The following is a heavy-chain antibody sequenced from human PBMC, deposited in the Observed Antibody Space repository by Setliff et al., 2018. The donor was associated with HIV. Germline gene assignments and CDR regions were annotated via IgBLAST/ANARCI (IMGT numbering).Heavy chain of an antibody. CDR1: GFSINSCYY. D-gene: IGHD2-15*01. J-gene: IGHJ4*02. Sequence: SETLSLTCAVSGFSINSCYYWGWIRQPPGKGLEWIGSIYQTGTTYYNPSLKSRVTISVDTSQNQFSLRLSSVTAADTAVYYCARGSGRFCSGGRCSAFDYWGQGTLVTVSS. CDR2: IYQTGTT. V-gene: IGHV4-38-2*01. CDR3: ARGSGRFCSGGRCSAFDY.